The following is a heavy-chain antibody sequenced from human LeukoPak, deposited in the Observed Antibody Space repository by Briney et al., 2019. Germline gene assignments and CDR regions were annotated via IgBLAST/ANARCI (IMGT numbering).Heavy chain of an antibody. J-gene: IGHJ4*02. Sequence: GGSLRLSCAASGFTFSSYSMNWVRQAPGKGLEWVSSISGTSSYIYYADSLKGRFTISRDNAKNSLYLQMNSLRAEDTAVYHCAREGYGDYHFDYWGQGSLVTVSS. CDR3: AREGYGDYHFDY. CDR2: ISGTSSYI. CDR1: GFTFSSYS. V-gene: IGHV3-21*01. D-gene: IGHD4-17*01.